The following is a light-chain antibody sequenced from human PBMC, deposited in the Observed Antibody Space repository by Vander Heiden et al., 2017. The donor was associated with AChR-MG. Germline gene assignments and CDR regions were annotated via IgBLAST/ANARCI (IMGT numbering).Light chain of an antibody. V-gene: IGKV1-39*01. CDR2: GTS. CDR1: QSISSY. CDR3: QQSHSTPIT. Sequence: DIQMTQSPSSLSASAGDRVMITCRASQSISSYLNWYQQKPGKAPKLLIYGTSSLQSGVPSRFSGSGSGTDFSLTISSLQPEDFATYYCQQSHSTPITFGQRTRLEIK. J-gene: IGKJ5*01.